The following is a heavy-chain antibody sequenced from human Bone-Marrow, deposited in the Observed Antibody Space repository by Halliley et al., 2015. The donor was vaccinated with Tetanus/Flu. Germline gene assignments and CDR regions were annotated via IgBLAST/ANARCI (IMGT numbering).Heavy chain of an antibody. V-gene: IGHV3-33*01. Sequence: GRVPLIWYDGSKKSYADSVKGRFPISRDNSKTPLYLQMTSLRAEDPAVYYGASGIAAATLEGWGQGTLVTVSS. D-gene: IGHD6-13*01. CDR2: IWYDGSKK. J-gene: IGHJ4*02. CDR3: ASGIAAATLEG.